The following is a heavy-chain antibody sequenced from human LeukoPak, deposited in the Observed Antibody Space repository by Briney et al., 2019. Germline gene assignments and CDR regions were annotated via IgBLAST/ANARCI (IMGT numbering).Heavy chain of an antibody. V-gene: IGHV4-59*01. CDR1: GGSISSYY. Sequence: SETLSLTCTVSGGSISSYYWSWIRQPPGKGLEWIGYIYYSGSTNYNPSLKSRVTISVDTSKNQLSLKLSSVTAADTAVYYCARLQDGDYVAYWGQGTLVTVSS. D-gene: IGHD4-17*01. CDR3: ARLQDGDYVAY. CDR2: IYYSGST. J-gene: IGHJ4*02.